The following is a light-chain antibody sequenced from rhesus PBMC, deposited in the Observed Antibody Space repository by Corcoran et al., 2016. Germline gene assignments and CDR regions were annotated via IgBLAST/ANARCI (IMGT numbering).Light chain of an antibody. CDR3: VQGTHWPPT. Sequence: DVVMTQSPLSLPVTPGQPASISCRSSQRLVFSDGKTYWNWLQQKPGQPPRRLIYEVSNRDPGVPDRFSGSGAGTDVTLEISRVEAEDVGLYYCVQGTHWPPTFGPGTKLDSK. V-gene: IGKV2S9*01. CDR1: QRLVFSDGKTY. J-gene: IGKJ3*01. CDR2: EVS.